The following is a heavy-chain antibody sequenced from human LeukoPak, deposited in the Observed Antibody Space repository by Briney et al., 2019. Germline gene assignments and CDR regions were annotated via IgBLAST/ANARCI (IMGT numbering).Heavy chain of an antibody. D-gene: IGHD6-19*01. CDR1: GYSFTTYG. V-gene: IGHV5-51*01. CDR2: TFPGDSDT. Sequence: GESLKISCQASGYSFTTYGIAWVRQMPGKGLEWMGITFPGDSDTRYNPSFQGQVTISADRSITTAYLQWSSLKASDTAMYYCARQGIAVAGPGSNFDYWGQGTLVTVSS. J-gene: IGHJ4*02. CDR3: ARQGIAVAGPGSNFDY.